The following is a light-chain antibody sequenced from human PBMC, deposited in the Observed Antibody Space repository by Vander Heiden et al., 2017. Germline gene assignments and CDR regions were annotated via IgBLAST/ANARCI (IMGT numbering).Light chain of an antibody. J-gene: IGLJ1*01. CDR3: GTWDTSLSAYV. CDR1: SYNIGTNS. CDR2: ADN. V-gene: IGLV1-51*02. Sequence: QPAFTQLPSVSAAPGQTVTLSCSDASYNIGTNSVSWYQQLPRTAPKLVIYADNQRPSGIPDRFSGSKSGASATLGIAGLQSGDEADYFCGTWDTSLSAYVFATGTKVTVL.